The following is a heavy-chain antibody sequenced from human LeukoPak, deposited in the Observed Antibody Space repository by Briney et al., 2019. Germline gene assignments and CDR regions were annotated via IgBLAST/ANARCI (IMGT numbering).Heavy chain of an antibody. V-gene: IGHV4-59*01. J-gene: IGHJ4*02. D-gene: IGHD1-26*01. CDR3: ARVGSYDHFDY. Sequence: PSETLSLTCTVSGGSISSYFWSWIRQPPRKGLEWIGYIYYSGSTNYNPSLKSRVTISVDTSKNQFSLKLSSVTAADTAVYYCARVGSYDHFDYWGQGTLVTVSS. CDR1: GGSISSYF. CDR2: IYYSGST.